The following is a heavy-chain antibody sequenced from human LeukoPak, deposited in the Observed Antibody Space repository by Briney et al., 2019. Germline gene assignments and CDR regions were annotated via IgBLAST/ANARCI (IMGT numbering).Heavy chain of an antibody. V-gene: IGHV1-46*01. Sequence: ASVKVSCKASGYTFTSYYMHWVRQAPGQGLEWMGIFNPSGGSTSYAQKFQGRVTMTRDTSTSTVYMELSSLRSEDTAVYYCARSSRITMIVVVTKGGFDYWGQGTLVTVSS. CDR1: GYTFTSYY. J-gene: IGHJ4*02. CDR3: ARSSRITMIVVVTKGGFDY. D-gene: IGHD3-22*01. CDR2: FNPSGGST.